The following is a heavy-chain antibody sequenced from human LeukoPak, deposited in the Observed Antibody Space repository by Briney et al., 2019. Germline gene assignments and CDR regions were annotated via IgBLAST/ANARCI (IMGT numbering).Heavy chain of an antibody. V-gene: IGHV3-33*01. J-gene: IGHJ4*02. CDR1: GFTFSSYG. D-gene: IGHD3-16*01. Sequence: GGSLRLSCAASGFTFSSYGMHWVRQAPGKGLEWVAVIWYDGSNKYYADSVKGRFTISRDNSKNTLYLQMNSLRSDDTAVYYCAREHPRLGDLWNDYWGQGTPVTVSS. CDR3: AREHPRLGDLWNDY. CDR2: IWYDGSNK.